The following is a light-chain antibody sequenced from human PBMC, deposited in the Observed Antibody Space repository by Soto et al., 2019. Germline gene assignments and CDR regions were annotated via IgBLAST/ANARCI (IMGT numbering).Light chain of an antibody. CDR2: GAS. V-gene: IGKV3-15*01. Sequence: EVVMTQSPATLSVSPGERVTLSCTASQSVSGNLAWYQQKPGQAPRLLIHGASTRATDIPARFSGSGSGTDFTLTISRLEPEDFAVYYCQQYGSSPATFGQGTKVDIK. CDR3: QQYGSSPAT. J-gene: IGKJ1*01. CDR1: QSVSGN.